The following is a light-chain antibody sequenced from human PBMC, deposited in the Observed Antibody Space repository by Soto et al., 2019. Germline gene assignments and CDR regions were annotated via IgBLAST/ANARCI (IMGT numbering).Light chain of an antibody. CDR2: DVT. CDR1: SSDVGNYNY. Sequence: QSVLTQPRSVSGSPGQSVITSCTGTSSDVGNYNYVSWYQQHPGKAPKLIIYDVTKRPSGVPDHFSGSTSGNTASLTISGLQAEDEADYYCCSYAGSNTPVVFGGGTKLTVL. J-gene: IGLJ2*01. V-gene: IGLV2-11*01. CDR3: CSYAGSNTPVV.